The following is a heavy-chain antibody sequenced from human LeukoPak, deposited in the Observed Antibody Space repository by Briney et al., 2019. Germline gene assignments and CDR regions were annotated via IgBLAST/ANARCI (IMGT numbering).Heavy chain of an antibody. CDR3: ARMIGLGEVSPYFDY. J-gene: IGHJ4*02. Sequence: SETLSLTCAVSGGSFSDYSWSWIRQSPGEGLEWIGEINHSGATNYNPSFKSRVTISADKSISTAYLQWNSLKASDTAMYYCARMIGLGEVSPYFDYWGQGSLVTVSS. CDR2: INHSGAT. V-gene: IGHV4-34*01. CDR1: GGSFSDYS. D-gene: IGHD3-16*02.